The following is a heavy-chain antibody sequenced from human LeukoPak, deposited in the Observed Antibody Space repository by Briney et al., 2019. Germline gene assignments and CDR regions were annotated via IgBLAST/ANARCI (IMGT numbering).Heavy chain of an antibody. CDR1: GFTFSSNS. CDR2: ISSSGSAM. V-gene: IGHV3-48*01. J-gene: IGHJ4*02. CDR3: ARSRAGYYFDY. Sequence: GGSLRLSCAASGFTFSSNSMNWVRQAPGKGLEWVSYISSSGSAMYYADSVKGRFTISRDNAKNSLYLQMNSLRAEDTAVYYCARSRAGYYFDYWGQGTLVAASS.